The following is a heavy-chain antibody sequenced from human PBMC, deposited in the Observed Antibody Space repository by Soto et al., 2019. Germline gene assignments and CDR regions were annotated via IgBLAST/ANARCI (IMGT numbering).Heavy chain of an antibody. V-gene: IGHV1-18*01. CDR3: ARAEFGVVETLDP. CDR2: ISAYNGNT. Sequence: ASVKVSCKASGYTFTSYGSSWVRQAPGQGLEWMGWISAYNGNTNYAQKLQGRVTMTTDTSTGTAYMELRSLRSDDTAVYYCARAEFGVVETLDPWGQGTLVTVSS. D-gene: IGHD3-3*01. CDR1: GYTFTSYG. J-gene: IGHJ5*02.